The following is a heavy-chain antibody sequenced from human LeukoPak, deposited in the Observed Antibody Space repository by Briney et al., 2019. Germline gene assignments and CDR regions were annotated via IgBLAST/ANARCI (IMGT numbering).Heavy chain of an antibody. Sequence: ASVKVSCKASGYTFTGYYMHWVRQAPGQGLEWMGWINPNNGDTKYAQNFQGRVTMTRDTPISTAYLQWSGLKASDTAMYYCARQTGEALINWFDPWGQGTLVTVSS. CDR2: INPNNGDT. D-gene: IGHD3-10*01. CDR3: ARQTGEALINWFDP. J-gene: IGHJ5*02. V-gene: IGHV1-2*02. CDR1: GYTFTGYY.